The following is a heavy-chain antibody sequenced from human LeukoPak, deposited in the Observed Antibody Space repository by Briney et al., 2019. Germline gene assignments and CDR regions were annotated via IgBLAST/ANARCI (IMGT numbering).Heavy chain of an antibody. CDR1: GFTFSSYG. J-gene: IGHJ5*02. V-gene: IGHV3-30*02. CDR3: AKGVRSGTYYNCFDP. CDR2: IWYDGSNK. Sequence: PGGSLRLSCAASGFTFSSYGMHWVRQAPGKGLEWEAVIWYDGSNKYYANSVKGRFTISRDKSKNSLYLQMSSLRAEDTALYYCAKGVRSGTYYNCFDPWGQGTLVTVSS. D-gene: IGHD1-26*01.